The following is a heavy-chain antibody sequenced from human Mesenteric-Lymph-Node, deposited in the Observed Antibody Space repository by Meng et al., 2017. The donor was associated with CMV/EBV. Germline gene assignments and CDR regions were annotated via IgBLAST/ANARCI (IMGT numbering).Heavy chain of an antibody. CDR2: ITPKTGGT. CDR1: YTFTDHH. D-gene: IGHD5-12*01. J-gene: IGHJ4*02. Sequence: YTFTDHHIQWARQDPGQGLEWVGRITPKTGGTDYAQRFQGRVTMTRDTSISTVYMELRSLTSDDTAVYYCAREWGAIVATLSSLDYWGQGTLVTVSS. V-gene: IGHV1-2*06. CDR3: AREWGAIVATLSSLDY.